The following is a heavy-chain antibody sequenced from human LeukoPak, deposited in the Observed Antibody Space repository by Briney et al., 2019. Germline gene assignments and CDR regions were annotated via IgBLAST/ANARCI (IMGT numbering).Heavy chain of an antibody. CDR2: INGDGAIT. D-gene: IGHD1-1*01. J-gene: IGHJ6*02. Sequence: QAGGSLRLSCAASGFTFSSSAMSWVRQVPGKGLEWVSRINGDGAITSYADSVKGRFIISRDNAKDTLSLVMNSLRADDTAVYYCARDRYNQYGMDVWGLGTTVTVSS. V-gene: IGHV3-74*01. CDR3: ARDRYNQYGMDV. CDR1: GFTFSSSA.